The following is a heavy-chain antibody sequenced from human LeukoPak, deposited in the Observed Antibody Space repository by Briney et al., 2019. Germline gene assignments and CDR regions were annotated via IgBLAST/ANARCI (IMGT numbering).Heavy chain of an antibody. CDR3: ASLRGWLLDY. D-gene: IGHD6-19*01. CDR2: IYYSGST. Sequence: PSETLSLTCTVSGGSISSSSYYWGWIRQPPGKGLEWIGSIYYSGSTYYNPSLKSRVTISVDTSKNQFSLKLSSVTAADTAVYYCASLRGWLLDYWGQGTLVTVSS. V-gene: IGHV4-39*07. CDR1: GGSISSSSYY. J-gene: IGHJ4*02.